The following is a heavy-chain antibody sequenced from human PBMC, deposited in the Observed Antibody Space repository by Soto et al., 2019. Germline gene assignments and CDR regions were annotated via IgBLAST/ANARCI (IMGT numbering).Heavy chain of an antibody. V-gene: IGHV1-2*02. D-gene: IGHD2-21*02. Sequence: ASVKVSCKASGYTFNGYYMHWVRQAPGQGLEWMGWINPNSDVTSYAQKFQGRVTMTRDTSISTAYMELSSLRSDDTAVYYCARGGTVVTGRVQDAFDIWGQGTMVTVSS. CDR2: INPNSDVT. J-gene: IGHJ3*02. CDR3: ARGGTVVTGRVQDAFDI. CDR1: GYTFNGYY.